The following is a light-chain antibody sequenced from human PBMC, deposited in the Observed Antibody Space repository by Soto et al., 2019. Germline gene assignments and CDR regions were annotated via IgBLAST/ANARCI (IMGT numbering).Light chain of an antibody. V-gene: IGLV1-40*01. CDR3: QSYDSSLRGV. J-gene: IGLJ1*01. Sequence: QSVLTQPPSVSGAPGQRVTISCTGSNSDIGAGYDVHWYQQLPGTAPKLVIYANNNRPSGVPVRFSASKSGTSASLAITGLQADDEADYYRQSYDSSLRGVFGTGTQLTVL. CDR2: ANN. CDR1: NSDIGAGYD.